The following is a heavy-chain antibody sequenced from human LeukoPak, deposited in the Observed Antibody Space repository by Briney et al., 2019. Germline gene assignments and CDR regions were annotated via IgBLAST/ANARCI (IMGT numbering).Heavy chain of an antibody. CDR1: GGSFSGYY. V-gene: IGHV4-34*01. CDR2: INHSGST. J-gene: IGHJ4*02. D-gene: IGHD3-10*01. CDR3: ARGWGYYGLRQFDY. Sequence: SETLSLTCAVYGGSFSGYYWSWIRQPPGKGLEWIGEINHSGSTNYNPSLKSRVTISVDTSKNQFSLKLSSVTAADTAVYHCARGWGYYGLRQFDYWGQGTLVTVSS.